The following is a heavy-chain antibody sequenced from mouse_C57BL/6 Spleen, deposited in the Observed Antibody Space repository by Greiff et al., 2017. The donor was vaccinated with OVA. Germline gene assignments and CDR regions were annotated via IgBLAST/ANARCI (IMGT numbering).Heavy chain of an antibody. CDR2: IDPEDGET. J-gene: IGHJ3*01. CDR1: GFNIKDYY. Sequence: VQLQQSGAELVKPGASVKLSCTASGFNIKDYYMHWVKQRTEQGLEWIGRIDPEDGETKYAPQFQGKATITADTSSNTAYLQLSSLTSEDTDVYYCARAYDYNDGAWFAYWGQGTLVTVSA. V-gene: IGHV14-2*01. D-gene: IGHD2-4*01. CDR3: ARAYDYNDGAWFAY.